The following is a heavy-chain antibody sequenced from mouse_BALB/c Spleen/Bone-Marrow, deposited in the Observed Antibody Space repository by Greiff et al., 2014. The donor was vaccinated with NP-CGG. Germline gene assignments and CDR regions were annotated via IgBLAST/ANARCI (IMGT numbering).Heavy chain of an antibody. CDR1: GYTFTSYW. D-gene: IGHD1-1*01. J-gene: IGHJ3*01. V-gene: IGHV1-7*01. Sequence: QVQLQQSGAELAKPGASVKMSCKASGYTFTSYWMHWVKQRPGQGLEWIGYINPSSGYNEYNQKFKDRATLTADKSSSPAYMQLSSLTSEDSAVDYCAGYYYGEGFAYWGQGTLVTVSA. CDR3: AGYYYGEGFAY. CDR2: INPSSGYN.